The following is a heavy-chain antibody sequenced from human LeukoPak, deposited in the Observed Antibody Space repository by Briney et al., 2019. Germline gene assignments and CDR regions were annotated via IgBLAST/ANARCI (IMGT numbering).Heavy chain of an antibody. Sequence: GRSLRLSCAASGFTFSSYGMHWVRQAPGKGLEWGAVISYDGSNKYYADSVKGRFTISRDNSKNTLYLQMNSLRAEDTAVYYCAKDLGGSSGWPFDYWGQGTLVTVSS. J-gene: IGHJ4*02. CDR3: AKDLGGSSGWPFDY. V-gene: IGHV3-30*18. D-gene: IGHD6-19*01. CDR1: GFTFSSYG. CDR2: ISYDGSNK.